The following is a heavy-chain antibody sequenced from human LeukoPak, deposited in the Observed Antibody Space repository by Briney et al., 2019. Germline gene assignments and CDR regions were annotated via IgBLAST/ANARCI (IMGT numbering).Heavy chain of an antibody. Sequence: SGTLSLTCAVSGGSISSSNWWSWVRPPPGKGLEWIGEIYHSGSTNYNPSLKSRVTISVDKSKNQFSLKLSSVTAADTAVYYCAREGSSGWYRRYWFDPWGQGTLATVSS. CDR2: IYHSGST. CDR3: AREGSSGWYRRYWFDP. J-gene: IGHJ5*02. CDR1: GGSISSSNW. D-gene: IGHD6-19*01. V-gene: IGHV4-4*02.